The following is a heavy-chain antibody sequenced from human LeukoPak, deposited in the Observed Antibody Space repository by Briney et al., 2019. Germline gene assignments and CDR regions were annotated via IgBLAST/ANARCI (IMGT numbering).Heavy chain of an antibody. J-gene: IGHJ6*03. V-gene: IGHV1-69*06. D-gene: IGHD4-17*01. CDR3: ARHSYGDYVGYYYYYMDV. CDR1: GGTFSSYA. Sequence: SVKVSCKASGGTFSSYAISWVRQAPGQGLEWMGGIIPIFGTANYAQKFQGRVTITADKSTSTAYMELSSLRSEDTAVYYCARHSYGDYVGYYYYYMDVWGKGTTVTVSS. CDR2: IIPIFGTA.